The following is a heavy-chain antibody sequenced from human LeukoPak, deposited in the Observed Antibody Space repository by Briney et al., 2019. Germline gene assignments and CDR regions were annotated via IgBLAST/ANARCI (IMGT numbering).Heavy chain of an antibody. J-gene: IGHJ4*02. V-gene: IGHV4-34*01. CDR1: GGSFSGYY. D-gene: IGHD6-13*01. CDR2: IYYSGST. CDR3: ARQGLSSWYDY. Sequence: SETLSLTCAVYGGSFSGYYWSWIRQPPGKGLEWIGSIYYSGSTYYNPSLKSRVTISVDTSKNQFSLKLSSVTAADTAVYYCARQGLSSWYDYWGQGTLVTVSS.